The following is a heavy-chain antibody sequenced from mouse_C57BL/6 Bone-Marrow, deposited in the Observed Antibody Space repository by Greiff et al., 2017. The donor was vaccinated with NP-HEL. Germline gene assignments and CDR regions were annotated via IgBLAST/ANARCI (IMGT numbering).Heavy chain of an antibody. CDR2: ISNGGGST. CDR1: GFTFSDYY. J-gene: IGHJ2*01. V-gene: IGHV5-12*01. CDR3: ARRDLVYYGFDY. D-gene: IGHD2-1*01. Sequence: EVKLVESGGGLVQPGGSLKLSCAASGFTFSDYYMYWVRQTPEKRLEWVAYISNGGGSTYYPDTVKARFTISRDNAKNTLYLQMSRLKSEDTAMYYCARRDLVYYGFDYWGQGTTLTVSS.